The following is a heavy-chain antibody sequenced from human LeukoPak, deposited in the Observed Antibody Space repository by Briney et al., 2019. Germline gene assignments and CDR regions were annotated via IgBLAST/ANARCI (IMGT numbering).Heavy chain of an antibody. D-gene: IGHD6-19*01. V-gene: IGHV1-46*01. J-gene: IGHJ4*02. Sequence: ASLRVSCTPSGYTFINYNIHWVRQAPGQGLEWMGIIIPSGGSTIYAQKFRGRVTMTRDTSTSTVYMELSSLRPEDTAVYYCARDIRSGWYYFDYWGQGTLVTVSS. CDR3: ARDIRSGWYYFDY. CDR1: GYTFINYN. CDR2: IIPSGGST.